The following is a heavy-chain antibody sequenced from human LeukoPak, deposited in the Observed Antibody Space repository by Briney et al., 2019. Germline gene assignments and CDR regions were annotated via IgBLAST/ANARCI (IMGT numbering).Heavy chain of an antibody. V-gene: IGHV3-21*01. CDR2: ISSSSSYI. CDR3: AKPSFEYYYYYYYMDV. Sequence: PGGSLRLSCAASGFTFSSYSMNWVRQAPGKGLEWVSSISSSSSYIYYADSVKGRFTISRDNAKNSLYLQMNSLRAGDTAVYYCAKPSFEYYYYYYYMDVWGKGTTVTVSS. D-gene: IGHD2-2*01. J-gene: IGHJ6*03. CDR1: GFTFSSYS.